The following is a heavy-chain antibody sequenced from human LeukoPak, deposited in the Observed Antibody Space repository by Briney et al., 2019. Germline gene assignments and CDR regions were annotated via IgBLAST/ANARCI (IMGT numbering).Heavy chain of an antibody. Sequence: SETLSLTCTVSGGSISSCYWSWIRQTPGKGLEWIGYIYYSGSTNYNPSLKSRVTISVDTSKNQFSLKLSSVTAADTAVYYCARLDGYTIGYWFDPWGQGTLVTVSS. CDR3: ARLDGYTIGYWFDP. J-gene: IGHJ5*02. D-gene: IGHD5-24*01. V-gene: IGHV4-59*01. CDR2: IYYSGST. CDR1: GGSISSCY.